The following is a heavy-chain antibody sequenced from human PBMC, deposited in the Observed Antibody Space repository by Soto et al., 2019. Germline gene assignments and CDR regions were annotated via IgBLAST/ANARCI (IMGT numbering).Heavy chain of an antibody. CDR3: ARALRERLPIYYFDS. J-gene: IGHJ4*02. CDR2: IFWNDER. Sequence: QVTLKESGPVLVKPTETLTLTCTVSGFSLSKARMGVSWIRQPPGKALEWLAHIFWNDERSYNTSLKSRLTISRDTSKTQVVLTMTNVDPVDTGTYFCARALRERLPIYYFDSWGQGTLVTVSS. D-gene: IGHD1-26*01. V-gene: IGHV2-26*01. CDR1: GFSLSKARMG.